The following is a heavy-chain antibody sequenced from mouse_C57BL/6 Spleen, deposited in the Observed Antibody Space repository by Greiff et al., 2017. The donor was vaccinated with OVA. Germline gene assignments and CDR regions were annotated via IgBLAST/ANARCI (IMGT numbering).Heavy chain of an antibody. V-gene: IGHV5-17*01. CDR1: GFTFSDYG. J-gene: IGHJ4*01. Sequence: DVQLVESGGGLVKPGGSLTLSCAASGFTFSDYGMHWVRQAPEKGLEWVAYISSGSSTIYYADTVKGRFTISRDNAKNTLFLQMTSLRSEDTAMYYCARPYYGSSYDAMDYWGQGTSVTVSS. D-gene: IGHD1-1*01. CDR2: ISSGSSTI. CDR3: ARPYYGSSYDAMDY.